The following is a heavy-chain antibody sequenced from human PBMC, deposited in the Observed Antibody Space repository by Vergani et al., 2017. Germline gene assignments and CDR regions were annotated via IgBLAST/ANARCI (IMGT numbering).Heavy chain of an antibody. D-gene: IGHD3-22*01. CDR1: GFTFSSYA. V-gene: IGHV3-30*01. CDR3: ARGETYYYDSSGPGGAFDI. Sequence: QVQLVESGGGVVQPGRSLRLSCAASGFTFSSYAMHWVRQAPGKGLEWVAVISYDGSNKYYADSVKGRFTISRDNSKNTLYLQMNSLRAEDTAVYYCARGETYYYDSSGPGGAFDIWGQGTMVTVSS. J-gene: IGHJ3*02. CDR2: ISYDGSNK.